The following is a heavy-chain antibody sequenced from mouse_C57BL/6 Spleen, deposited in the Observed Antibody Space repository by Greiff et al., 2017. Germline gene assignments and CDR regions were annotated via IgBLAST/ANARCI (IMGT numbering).Heavy chain of an antibody. D-gene: IGHD2-1*01. J-gene: IGHJ3*01. CDR3: TTSLSTLWFAY. Sequence: QVHVKQSGAELVRPGASVTLSCKASGYTFTDYEMHWVKQTPVHGLEWIGAIDPETGGTTYNQKFKGKAILTADKSSSTAYMELRSLTSEDSAVYYCTTSLSTLWFAYWGQGTLVTVSA. V-gene: IGHV1-15*01. CDR1: GYTFTDYE. CDR2: IDPETGGT.